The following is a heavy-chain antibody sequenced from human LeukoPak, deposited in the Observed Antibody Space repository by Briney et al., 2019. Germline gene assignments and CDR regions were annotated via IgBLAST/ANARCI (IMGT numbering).Heavy chain of an antibody. Sequence: GGSLRLSCAASGFTFSSYAMSWVRQAPGKGLEWVSVIGGSNGITFYVGSVKGRFTTSRDNSKDTLYLQMNSLRAEDTAVYYCARNENSGWGYFDYWGQGTLVTVSS. J-gene: IGHJ4*02. D-gene: IGHD5-12*01. CDR3: ARNENSGWGYFDY. V-gene: IGHV3-23*01. CDR1: GFTFSSYA. CDR2: IGGSNGIT.